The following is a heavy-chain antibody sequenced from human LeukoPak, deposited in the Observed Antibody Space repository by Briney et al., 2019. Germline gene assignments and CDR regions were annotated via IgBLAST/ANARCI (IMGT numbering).Heavy chain of an antibody. Sequence: PGGSLRLSCAASGFTVSSNYMSWVRQAPGKGLEWVSVIYSGGSTYYADSVKGRFTISRDNSKNTLYLQMNSLRAEDTAVYYCAKREWELLFFDYWGQGTLVTVSS. D-gene: IGHD1-26*01. CDR2: IYSGGST. J-gene: IGHJ4*02. CDR1: GFTVSSNY. CDR3: AKREWELLFFDY. V-gene: IGHV3-53*01.